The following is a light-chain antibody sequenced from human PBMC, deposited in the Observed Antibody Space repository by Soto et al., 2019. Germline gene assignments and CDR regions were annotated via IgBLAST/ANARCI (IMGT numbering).Light chain of an antibody. J-gene: IGKJ4*01. CDR2: QAS. V-gene: IGKV1-5*03. Sequence: DIQMTQSPSTLSASVGDRVTITCRASQSISSWLAWYQQKPGKAPKLLIFQASSLKSGVPSRFSGSGFATEYTLTISSLQPDYFATYYCEEYSCSSGPTFGGGNKVEIK. CDR3: EEYSCSSGPT. CDR1: QSISSW.